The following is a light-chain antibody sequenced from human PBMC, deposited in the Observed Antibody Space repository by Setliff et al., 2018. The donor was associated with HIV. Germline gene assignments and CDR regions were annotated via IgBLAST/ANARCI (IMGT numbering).Light chain of an antibody. J-gene: IGLJ1*01. Sequence: QSALTQPASVSGSPGQSITISCTGTSSDLGGYNYVSWYRHHPGKAPKLMIYEVYTRPSGVSDRFSGSKSCNTASLTISGLQAEDEADYYCSSYISSSTLYGFGTGTKV. CDR2: EVY. V-gene: IGLV2-14*01. CDR1: SSDLGGYNY. CDR3: SSYISSSTLYG.